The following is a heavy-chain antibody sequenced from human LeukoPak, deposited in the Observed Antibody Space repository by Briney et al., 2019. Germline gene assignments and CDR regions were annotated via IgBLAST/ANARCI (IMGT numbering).Heavy chain of an antibody. CDR3: ARESSGGYYFDVFDM. Sequence: GGSLRLSCAASGFTFSSYEIHWVRQAPGKGLEWVSYISSSGSTMYYADSVKGRFTISRDNAKKSVYLRMNSLRAEDTAFYYCARESSGGYYFDVFDMWGQGTMVTVSS. CDR2: ISSSGSTM. J-gene: IGHJ3*02. V-gene: IGHV3-48*03. D-gene: IGHD3-22*01. CDR1: GFTFSSYE.